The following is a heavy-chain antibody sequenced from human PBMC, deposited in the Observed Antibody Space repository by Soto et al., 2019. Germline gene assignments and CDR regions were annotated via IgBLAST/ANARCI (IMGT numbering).Heavy chain of an antibody. CDR2: IYYSVST. J-gene: IGHJ5*02. CDR1: GGSISSSSYY. Sequence: SETLSLTCTVSGGSISSSSYYWGWIRQPPGKGLEWIGSIYYSVSTYYNPSLKSRVTISVDTSKNQFSLKLSSVTAADTAVYYCARSVGSSWPNWFDPWGQGTLVTVSS. D-gene: IGHD6-13*01. CDR3: ARSVGSSWPNWFDP. V-gene: IGHV4-39*01.